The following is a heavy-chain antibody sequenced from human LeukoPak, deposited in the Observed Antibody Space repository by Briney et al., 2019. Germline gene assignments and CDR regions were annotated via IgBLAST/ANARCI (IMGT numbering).Heavy chain of an antibody. V-gene: IGHV3-7*04. D-gene: IGHD5-24*01. CDR1: GFPFSSYW. CDR2: IKQDGSKK. J-gene: IGHJ4*02. Sequence: NPGGSLRLSCVASGFPFSSYWMTWVRQAPGKGLEWVANIKQDGSKKSYVDSVKGRFTISRDNAKNSLYLQMNSLRAEDTAIYYCTRVGYIDEGIDYWGQGTLVTVSS. CDR3: TRVGYIDEGIDY.